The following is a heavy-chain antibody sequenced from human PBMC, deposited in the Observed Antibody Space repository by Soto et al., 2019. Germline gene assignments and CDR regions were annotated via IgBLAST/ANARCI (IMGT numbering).Heavy chain of an antibody. Sequence: SKTNSCLSVGHIPPTFFITGLSQLPGKGLEWMGRIDPGDSDTNYSPSFQGHVTMSTDKSISTAFLQWSSLKASDTAMYYCARQLPGMMDVWGQGTTVNV. V-gene: IGHV5-10-1*01. D-gene: IGHD1-1*01. CDR3: ARQLPGMMDV. CDR2: IDPGDSDT. CDR1: GHIPPTFF. J-gene: IGHJ6*02.